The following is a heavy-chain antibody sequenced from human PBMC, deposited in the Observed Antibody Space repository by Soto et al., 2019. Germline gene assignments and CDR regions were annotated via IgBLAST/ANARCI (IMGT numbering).Heavy chain of an antibody. CDR2: VSTYSANT. D-gene: IGHD4-17*01. J-gene: IGHJ4*02. V-gene: IGHV1-18*01. CDR1: GYTFTSNG. CDR3: ARDVDYRFDS. Sequence: QVHLVQSGAEVKEPGASVKVSCKASGYTFTSNGISWVRQAPGQGLEWMGWVSTYSANTNYAQKIQGRVTMTTDTSTNTAYMELGRLRSDDTAVYYCARDVDYRFDSWGQGTLVTVSS.